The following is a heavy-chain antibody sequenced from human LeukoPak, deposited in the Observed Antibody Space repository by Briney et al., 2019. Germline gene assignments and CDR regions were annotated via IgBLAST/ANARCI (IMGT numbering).Heavy chain of an antibody. V-gene: IGHV3-33*06. CDR2: VGGDDTN. D-gene: IGHD2-8*01. CDR1: GFTFSSYG. Sequence: QPGRSLRLSCAASGFTFSSYGMHWVRQAPGKGLEWVSVVGGDDTNYYIDSAKGRFTISRDNSKNTLSLQMNNLRPEDTAVYYCAKDSWSRNGIYDAFDIWGQGTMVTVSS. J-gene: IGHJ3*02. CDR3: AKDSWSRNGIYDAFDI.